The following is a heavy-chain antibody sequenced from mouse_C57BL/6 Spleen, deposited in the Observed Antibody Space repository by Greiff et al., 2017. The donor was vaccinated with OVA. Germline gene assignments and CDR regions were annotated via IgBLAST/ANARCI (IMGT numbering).Heavy chain of an antibody. Sequence: QVQLQQSGAELVKPGASVKISCKASGYAFSSYWMNWVKQRPGKGLEWIGQIYPGDGDTNYNGKFKGKATLTADKSSSTAYMQLSSLTSEDSAVYFCARGEDGYGNDYAMDYWGQGTSVTVSS. J-gene: IGHJ4*01. CDR3: ARGEDGYGNDYAMDY. CDR2: IYPGDGDT. CDR1: GYAFSSYW. V-gene: IGHV1-80*01. D-gene: IGHD2-2*01.